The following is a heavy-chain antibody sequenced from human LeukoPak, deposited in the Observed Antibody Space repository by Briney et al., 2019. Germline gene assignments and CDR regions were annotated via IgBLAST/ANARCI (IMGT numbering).Heavy chain of an antibody. CDR3: TRGGSGMTVALFDN. CDR1: GDSVSSNSAA. J-gene: IGHJ4*02. CDR2: TYYRSKWYN. Sequence: SQTLSLTCAISGDSVSSNSAAWNWIRQSPSRGLEWLGRTYYRSKWYNDYAVSVKSRITINPDTSKNQFSLQLNSVTPDDTAVYYWTRGGSGMTVALFDNWGQGTLVTVSS. V-gene: IGHV6-1*01. D-gene: IGHD2-21*02.